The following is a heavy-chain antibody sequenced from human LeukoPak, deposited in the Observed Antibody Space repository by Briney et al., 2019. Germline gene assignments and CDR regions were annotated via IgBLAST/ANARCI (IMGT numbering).Heavy chain of an antibody. Sequence: SETLSLTCTVSGGSISSYYWSWIRQPPGKGLEWIGYIYYSGSTNYNPSLKSRVTISVDTSKNQFSLKLSSVTAADTAVYYCARRGNWFDPWGQGTLVTVSS. J-gene: IGHJ5*02. CDR1: GGSISSYY. V-gene: IGHV4-59*01. CDR2: IYYSGST. CDR3: ARRGNWFDP.